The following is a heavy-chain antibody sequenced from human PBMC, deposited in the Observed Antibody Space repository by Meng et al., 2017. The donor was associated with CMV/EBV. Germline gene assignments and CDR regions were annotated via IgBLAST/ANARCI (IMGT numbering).Heavy chain of an antibody. D-gene: IGHD3-9*01. CDR1: GYTFTSYA. CDR3: ARPYNTLRYFDWSTSPDAFDI. V-gene: IGHV7-4-1*01. CDR2: INTNTGNP. J-gene: IGHJ3*02. Sequence: ASVKVSCKASGYTFTSYAMNWVRQAPGQGLEWMGWINTNTGNPTYAQGFTGRFVFSLDTSVSTAYLQICSLKAEDTAVYYCARPYNTLRYFDWSTSPDAFDIWGQGTMVTVSS.